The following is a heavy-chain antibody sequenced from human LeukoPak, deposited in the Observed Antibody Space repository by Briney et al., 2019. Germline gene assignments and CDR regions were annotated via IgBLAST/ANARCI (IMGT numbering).Heavy chain of an antibody. CDR2: INTNTGNP. CDR3: AREDIVVVVGYYYGTDV. V-gene: IGHV7-4-1*02. CDR1: GYTFTGYY. J-gene: IGHJ6*02. Sequence: ASVKVSCKASGYTFTGYYMHWVRQAPGQGLEWMGWINTNTGNPTYAQGFTGRFVFSLDTSVSTAYLQISSLKAEDTAVYYCAREDIVVVVGYYYGTDVWGQGTTVTVSS. D-gene: IGHD2-15*01.